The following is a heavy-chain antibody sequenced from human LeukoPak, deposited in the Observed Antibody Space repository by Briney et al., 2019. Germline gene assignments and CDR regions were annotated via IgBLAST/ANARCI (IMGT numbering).Heavy chain of an antibody. Sequence: PSETLSLTCAVYGGSFSGYYWSWIRQPPGKGLEWIGEINHSGSNNYNPSLKSRVTISVDTSKNQFSLKLSSVTAADTAVYYCARGGYCSGGSCYSDGAFDIWGQGTMVTVSS. J-gene: IGHJ3*02. D-gene: IGHD2-15*01. CDR3: ARGGYCSGGSCYSDGAFDI. V-gene: IGHV4-34*01. CDR1: GGSFSGYY. CDR2: INHSGSN.